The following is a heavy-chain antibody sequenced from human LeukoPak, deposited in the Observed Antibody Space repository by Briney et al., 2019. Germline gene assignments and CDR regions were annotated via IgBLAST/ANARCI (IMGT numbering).Heavy chain of an antibody. J-gene: IGHJ4*02. D-gene: IGHD1-7*01. CDR3: AITNWNYRMDY. CDR2: INPNSGGT. CDR1: GYTFTGYY. Sequence: ASVKVSCKASGYTFTGYYMHWVRQAPGQGLEWMGWINPNSGGTNYAQRFQGRVTMTRETSISTAYMELSRLRSDDTAVFYCAITNWNYRMDYWGQGTLVTVSS. V-gene: IGHV1-2*02.